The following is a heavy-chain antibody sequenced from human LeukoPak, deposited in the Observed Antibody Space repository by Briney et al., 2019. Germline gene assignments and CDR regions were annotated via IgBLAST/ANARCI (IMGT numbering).Heavy chain of an antibody. Sequence: ASVKVSCKASGYTFTGYYMHWVRQAPGQGLEWMGWINPNSGGTNYAQKFQGRVTMTRDTSISTAYMELSRLRSDDTAVHYCARDYDILTGISSSPNYWGQGTLVTVSS. D-gene: IGHD3-9*01. J-gene: IGHJ4*02. CDR2: INPNSGGT. CDR3: ARDYDILTGISSSPNY. V-gene: IGHV1-2*02. CDR1: GYTFTGYY.